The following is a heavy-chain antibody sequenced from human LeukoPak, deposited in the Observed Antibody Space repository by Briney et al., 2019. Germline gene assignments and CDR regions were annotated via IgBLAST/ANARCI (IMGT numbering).Heavy chain of an antibody. CDR1: GYTFTSYG. D-gene: IGHD6-13*01. CDR3: ARDPPGIAAAGRNWFDP. Sequence: GASVKVSCKASGYTFTSYGISWVRQAPGQGLEWMGWINPNSGGTNYAQKFQGRVTMTRDTSISTAYMELSRLRSDDTAVYYCARDPPGIAAAGRNWFDPWGQGTLVTVSS. CDR2: INPNSGGT. J-gene: IGHJ5*02. V-gene: IGHV1-2*02.